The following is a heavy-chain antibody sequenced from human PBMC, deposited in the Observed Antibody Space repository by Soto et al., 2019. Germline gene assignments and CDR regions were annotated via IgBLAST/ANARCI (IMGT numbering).Heavy chain of an antibody. CDR3: ARATMIVVRYGMDV. CDR1: GYTFTSYP. V-gene: IGHV1-3*01. D-gene: IGHD3-22*01. J-gene: IGHJ6*02. CDR2: INAGNGNT. Sequence: ASVKVSCKASGYTFTSYPMHWVRQAPGQRLEWMGWINAGNGNTKYSQKFQGRVTITRDTSASTAYMELSSLRSEDTAVYYCARATMIVVRYGMDVWGQGTTVTVSS.